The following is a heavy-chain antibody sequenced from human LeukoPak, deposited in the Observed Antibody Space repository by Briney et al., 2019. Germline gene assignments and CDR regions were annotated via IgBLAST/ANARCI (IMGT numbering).Heavy chain of an antibody. Sequence: ASVKVSCKASGYTFTGYYMHWVRQAPGQGLEWMGWINPNSGGTNYAQKFQGRVTMTRDTSISTAYMELSRLRSDDTAVYYCARTVVVITTAVGDAFDIWGQGTMVAVSS. J-gene: IGHJ3*02. CDR3: ARTVVVITTAVGDAFDI. CDR2: INPNSGGT. D-gene: IGHD3-22*01. CDR1: GYTFTGYY. V-gene: IGHV1-2*02.